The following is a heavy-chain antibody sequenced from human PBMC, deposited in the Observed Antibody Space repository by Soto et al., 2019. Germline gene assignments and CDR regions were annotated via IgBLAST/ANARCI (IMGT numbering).Heavy chain of an antibody. J-gene: IGHJ4*02. CDR3: AKDWVTLIPAADC. CDR1: GYTFNSYV. V-gene: IGHV1-3*01. CDR2: INAGNGDT. Sequence: SVKVSCKASGYTFNSYVIHWVRQDPGQRLEWMGWINAGNGDTKYSQKFQGRVTITRDTSASTAYMELSSLRSEVTAVYYCAKDWVTLIPAADCWGQGTLVTVSS. D-gene: IGHD3-16*01.